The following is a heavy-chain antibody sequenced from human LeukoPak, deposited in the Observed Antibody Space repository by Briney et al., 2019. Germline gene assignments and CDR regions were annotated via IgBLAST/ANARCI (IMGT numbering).Heavy chain of an antibody. D-gene: IGHD6-13*01. J-gene: IGHJ3*01. CDR1: GFTFSSSW. CDR3: ARVTGSSSWYAGAFDV. CDR2: IKQDGSEK. V-gene: IGHV3-7*01. Sequence: GGSLRLSCAASGFTFSSSWMSWVRQAPGKGLEWVANIKQDGSEKYYVDSVKGRFTISRDNAKNSLYLQMNSLRVEDTAVYYRARVTGSSSWYAGAFDVWGQGTMVTDSS.